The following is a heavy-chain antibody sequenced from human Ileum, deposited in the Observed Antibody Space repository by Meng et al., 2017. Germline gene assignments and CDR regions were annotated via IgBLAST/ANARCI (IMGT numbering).Heavy chain of an antibody. CDR1: GFSFSTYA. V-gene: IGHV3-23*01. J-gene: IGHJ5*01. D-gene: IGHD5-18*01. CDR3: AKGGYSFGYNDF. Sequence: GESLKISCAASGFSFSTYAMSWIRQAPGKGLEWVSVISDSGGRIFYADSVKGRFIISRDNSKSTVYLQMNSLRAEDTAVYYCAKGGYSFGYNDFWGHGTLVTGAS. CDR2: ISDSGGRI.